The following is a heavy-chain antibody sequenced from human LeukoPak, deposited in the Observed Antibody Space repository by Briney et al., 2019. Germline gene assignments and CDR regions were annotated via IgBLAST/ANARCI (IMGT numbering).Heavy chain of an antibody. Sequence: GESLNISCKASGYDFSSYWIGWVRQMPGKGLEWLGTIYPGDSETRYGPSFQGQVTISVDKNITTVYLQWNSLKASDTALYFCAKTWLPRTAFDIWGQGTFVAVSS. CDR1: GYDFSSYW. CDR3: AKTWLPRTAFDI. D-gene: IGHD5-12*01. V-gene: IGHV5-51*01. CDR2: IYPGDSET. J-gene: IGHJ3*02.